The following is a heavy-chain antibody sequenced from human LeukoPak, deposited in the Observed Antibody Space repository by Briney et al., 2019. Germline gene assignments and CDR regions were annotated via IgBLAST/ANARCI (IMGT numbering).Heavy chain of an antibody. V-gene: IGHV1-58*01. CDR1: GFTFTSSA. Sequence: GTSVKVSCKASGFTFTSSAVQWVRQARGQRPEWIGWIVVGSGNTNYAQKFQERVTITRDMSTSTAYMELSSLRSEDTAVYYCAAPPYCSGGSCYELGYDYWGQGTLVTVSS. CDR2: IVVGSGNT. D-gene: IGHD2-15*01. J-gene: IGHJ4*02. CDR3: AAPPYCSGGSCYELGYDY.